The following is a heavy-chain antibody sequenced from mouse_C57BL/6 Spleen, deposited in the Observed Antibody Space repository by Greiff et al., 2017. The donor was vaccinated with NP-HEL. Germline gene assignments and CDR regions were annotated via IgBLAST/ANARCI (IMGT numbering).Heavy chain of an antibody. J-gene: IGHJ4*01. V-gene: IGHV1-85*01. D-gene: IGHD1-1*01. CDR2: IYPSDGST. Sequence: QVQLQQSGPELVKPGASVKLSCKASGYTFTSYDINWVKQRPGQGLEWIGWIYPSDGSTKYNEKFKGKATLTVDTSSSTAYMELHSLTSEDSAVYYCGRDCGSSYEATDYWGKGTSVTVSS. CDR1: GYTFTSYD. CDR3: GRDCGSSYEATDY.